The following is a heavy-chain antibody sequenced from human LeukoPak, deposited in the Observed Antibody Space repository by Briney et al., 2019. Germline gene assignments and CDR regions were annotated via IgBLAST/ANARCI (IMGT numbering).Heavy chain of an antibody. J-gene: IGHJ6*03. Sequence: ASVKVSCKVSGYTLTELSMHWVRQAPGKGLEWMGGFDPEDGETIYAQKFQGRVTMTEDTSTDTAYMELSSLRSEDTAVYYCATKNCSSTSCYKKPTYYYYYMDVWGKGTTVTVSS. V-gene: IGHV1-24*01. CDR3: ATKNCSSTSCYKKPTYYYYYMDV. CDR2: FDPEDGET. D-gene: IGHD2-2*02. CDR1: GYTLTELS.